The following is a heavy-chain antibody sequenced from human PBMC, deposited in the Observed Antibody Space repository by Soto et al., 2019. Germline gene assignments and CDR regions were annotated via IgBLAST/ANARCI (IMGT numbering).Heavy chain of an antibody. CDR2: IIPYSNTL. J-gene: IGHJ5*02. CDR1: EGTFNSYA. D-gene: IGHD2-8*02. V-gene: IGHV1-69*01. Sequence: QAQVVQSGAEVRKPGSSVKLSCKASEGTFNSYAIAWVRQAPGQGLEWMGGIIPYSNTLNYAQKFQDRVTITAEGSTNPSHLELGNPSSDHKAVQFCAKGATRWCPYFFDPWAQGTLVTVSS. CDR3: AKGATRWCPYFFDP.